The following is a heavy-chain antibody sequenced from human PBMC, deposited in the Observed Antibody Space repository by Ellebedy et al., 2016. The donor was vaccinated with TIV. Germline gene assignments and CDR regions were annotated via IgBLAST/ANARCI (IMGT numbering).Heavy chain of an antibody. V-gene: IGHV3-7*03. CDR1: GFKSGDYY. D-gene: IGHD2/OR15-2a*01. CDR2: IKPDGSEK. Sequence: GESLKISCAASGFKSGDYYMYWVRQAPGKGLEWVANIKPDGSEKYYVDSVKGRFTISRDNTNNSLYLQMNSLRADDTAVYYCARDNIFWGQGTLVTVSS. J-gene: IGHJ4*02. CDR3: ARDNIF.